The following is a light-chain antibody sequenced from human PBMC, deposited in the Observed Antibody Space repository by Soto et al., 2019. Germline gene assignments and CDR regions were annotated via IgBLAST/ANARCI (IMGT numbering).Light chain of an antibody. CDR3: LQYGASLT. CDR2: GAS. V-gene: IGKV3-20*01. Sequence: IVLTQSPGILSLSPGESATLSCRASQSVSFSYLAWYQKNPGQAPRLLIYGASARAAGVPARFGGRGSGTDFALTITRLEPEDFAVYYCLQYGASLTFGPGT. CDR1: QSVSFSY. J-gene: IGKJ3*01.